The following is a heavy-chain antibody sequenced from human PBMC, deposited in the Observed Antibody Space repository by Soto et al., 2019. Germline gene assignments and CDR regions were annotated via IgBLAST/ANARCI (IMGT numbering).Heavy chain of an antibody. CDR3: AAMLIVGATPYYFEY. V-gene: IGHV4-39*01. CDR2: MYYSGST. J-gene: IGHJ4*01. CDR1: GDSIIISSYY. Sequence: PSETLSLTCTISGDSIIISSYYWALIRQPPGKELEWIGSMYYSGSTYNNPSLKSRVTMSVDTPKKQFSLILSSVTAADTAVYYCAAMLIVGATPYYFEYWDEGNLVTVSS. D-gene: IGHD1-26*01.